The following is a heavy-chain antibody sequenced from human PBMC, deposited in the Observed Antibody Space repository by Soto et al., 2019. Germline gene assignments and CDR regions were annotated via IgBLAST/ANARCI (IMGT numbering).Heavy chain of an antibody. D-gene: IGHD1-26*01. CDR2: ISGGGGSSTTI. V-gene: IGHV3-48*02. CDR3: ARVAGVGDQDEY. J-gene: IGHJ4*02. CDR1: GFTFSSYD. Sequence: EVQLVESGGGLVQPGGSLRLSCAVSGFTFSSYDMNWVRQAPGKGLEWVSYISGGGGSSTTIYYADSVKGRFTISRDNAKNSLYLQMDSLRDEDTAMYYCARVAGVGDQDEYWGQGTLVTVSS.